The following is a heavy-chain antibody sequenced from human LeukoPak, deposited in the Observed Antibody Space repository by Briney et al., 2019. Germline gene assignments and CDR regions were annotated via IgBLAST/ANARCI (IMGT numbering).Heavy chain of an antibody. CDR1: GGSISNGGYS. V-gene: IGHV4-30-2*01. CDR3: ARSGSYYNSYGMDV. J-gene: IGHJ6*02. D-gene: IGHD3-10*01. CDR2: IYHSGST. Sequence: PSQTLSLTCAVSGGSISNGGYSWSWIRQPPGKGLEWIGYIYHSGSTYYNPSLKSRVTISVDRSKNQFSLKLSSVTAADTAVYYCARSGSYYNSYGMDVWGQGTTVTVSS.